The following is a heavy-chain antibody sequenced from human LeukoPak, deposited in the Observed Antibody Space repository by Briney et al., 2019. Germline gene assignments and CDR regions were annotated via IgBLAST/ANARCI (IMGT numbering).Heavy chain of an antibody. V-gene: IGHV4-4*07. Sequence: SETLSLTCTVSGGSISSYYWSWIRQPAGKGLEWIGRIYTTGSTNNNPSLKSRVTMSVDTSKNQFSLKLSSVTAADTAVYYCARETRGYCSSTSCYSYYYTDVWGKGTTVTVSS. D-gene: IGHD2-2*02. CDR1: GGSISSYY. CDR2: IYTTGST. J-gene: IGHJ6*03. CDR3: ARETRGYCSSTSCYSYYYTDV.